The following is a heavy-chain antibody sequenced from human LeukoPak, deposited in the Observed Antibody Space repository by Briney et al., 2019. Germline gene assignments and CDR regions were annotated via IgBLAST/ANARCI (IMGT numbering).Heavy chain of an antibody. CDR1: GGSFSGYY. CDR2: INHSGST. CDR3: ATSSGWHKYYFDY. Sequence: KPSETLSLTCAVYGGSFSGYYWSWIRQPPGKGLEWIGEINHSGSTNYNPSLKSRVTISVDTSKNQFSLKLSSVTAADTAVYYCATSSGWHKYYFDYWGQGTLVTVS. V-gene: IGHV4-34*01. J-gene: IGHJ4*02. D-gene: IGHD6-19*01.